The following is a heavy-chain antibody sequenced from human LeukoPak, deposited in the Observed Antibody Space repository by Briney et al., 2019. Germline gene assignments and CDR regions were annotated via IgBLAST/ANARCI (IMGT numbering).Heavy chain of an antibody. CDR2: ISYDGPNK. V-gene: IGHV3-30*03. Sequence: PGGSLRLSCAASGFTFRSYGLHWVRQALGKGLEWVAVISYDGPNKYYADSVKGRFTISRDNSKNTLYLQMNGLRAEDTAVYYCARNNWFDAWGQGTLVTVSS. J-gene: IGHJ5*02. CDR3: ARNNWFDA. CDR1: GFTFRSYG.